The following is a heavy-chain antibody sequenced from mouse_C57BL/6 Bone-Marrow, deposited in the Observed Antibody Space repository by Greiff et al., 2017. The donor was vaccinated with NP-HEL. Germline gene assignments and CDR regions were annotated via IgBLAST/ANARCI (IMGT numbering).Heavy chain of an antibody. CDR1: GYSITSGYY. J-gene: IGHJ3*01. CDR2: ISYDGSN. CDR3: ARSSLLRPQRGFAY. Sequence: EVKLQESGPGLVKPSQSLSLTCSVTGYSITSGYYWNWIRQFPGNKLEWMGYISYDGSNNYNPSLKNRISITRDTSKNQFFLKLNSVTTEDTATYYCARSSLLRPQRGFAYWGQGTLVTVSA. D-gene: IGHD1-2*01. V-gene: IGHV3-6*01.